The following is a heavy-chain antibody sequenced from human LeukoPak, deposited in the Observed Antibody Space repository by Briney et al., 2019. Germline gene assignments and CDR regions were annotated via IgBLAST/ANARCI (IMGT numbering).Heavy chain of an antibody. D-gene: IGHD3-22*01. CDR2: IRSRAYGGTT. CDR3: TRDLRYYYDSSGYPDY. J-gene: IGHJ4*02. CDR1: GFTFGDYA. V-gene: IGHV3-49*03. Sequence: GGSLKLSCTASGFTFGDYAMGWFRQAPGKGLEWVGFIRSRAYGGTTEYAASVKGRFTISRDDSKSIAYLQMNSLKTEDTAVYYCTRDLRYYYDSSGYPDYWGQGTLVTVSS.